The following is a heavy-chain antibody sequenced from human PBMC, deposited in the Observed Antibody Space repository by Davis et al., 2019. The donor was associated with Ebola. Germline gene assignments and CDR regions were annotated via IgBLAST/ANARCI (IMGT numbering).Heavy chain of an antibody. CDR1: GYIFTNYL. Sequence: ASVKVSCKASGYIFTNYLIHWMRQAPGQSLEGMGWINVGNGNTKYSQKFQGRVTITRVTSASTAYMELSSLTSQDTSVYYCAGEGGGYGYFDYWGQGTLVTVSS. CDR3: AGEGGGYGYFDY. CDR2: INVGNGNT. D-gene: IGHD3-22*01. V-gene: IGHV1-3*01. J-gene: IGHJ4*02.